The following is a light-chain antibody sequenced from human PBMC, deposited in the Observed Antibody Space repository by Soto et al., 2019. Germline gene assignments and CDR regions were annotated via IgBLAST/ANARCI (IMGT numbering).Light chain of an antibody. J-gene: IGKJ1*01. CDR1: QSVSSN. CDR2: GAS. CDR3: QQDNNWPWT. V-gene: IGKV3-15*01. Sequence: EIVMTQSPATLSVSPGERATLSCRASQSVSSNLAWYQHKPGQAPRLLIYGASTRATGIPARFSGSWSGTDFTCSGLGGGGGGGGGYYCQQDNNWPWTFGQGTKVEIK.